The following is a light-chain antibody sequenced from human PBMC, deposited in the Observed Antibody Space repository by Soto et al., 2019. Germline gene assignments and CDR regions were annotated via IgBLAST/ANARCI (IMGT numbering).Light chain of an antibody. CDR3: QRYSSVPRT. V-gene: IGKV1-27*01. J-gene: IGKJ1*01. CDR1: QGINNY. CDR2: SAS. Sequence: DIQLTQSPSSLSASVGDRVTITCRASQGINNYLAWYQQKPGKVPKLLIYSASTWQSGVPSRFSASGYGTEFTLIISSLQPEDVAIYYCQRYSSVPRTFGQGTKVEIK.